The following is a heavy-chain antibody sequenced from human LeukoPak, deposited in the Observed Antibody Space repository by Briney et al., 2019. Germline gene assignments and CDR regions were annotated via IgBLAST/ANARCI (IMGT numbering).Heavy chain of an antibody. Sequence: GGSLRLSCAASGFTFSSYGMHWVRQAPGEGLEWVAVISYDGSNKYYADSVKGRFTISRDNSKNTLYLQMNSLRAEDTAVYYCAKIGFLYSSGWLVVDYWGQGTLVTVSS. J-gene: IGHJ4*02. CDR3: AKIGFLYSSGWLVVDY. D-gene: IGHD6-19*01. V-gene: IGHV3-30*18. CDR2: ISYDGSNK. CDR1: GFTFSSYG.